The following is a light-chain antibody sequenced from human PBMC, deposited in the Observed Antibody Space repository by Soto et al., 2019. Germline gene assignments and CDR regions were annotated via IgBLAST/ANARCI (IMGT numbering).Light chain of an antibody. CDR3: QQHTNWPWT. Sequence: EIALTQSPATLSLSPGEGATLSCKASQTVSNFLAWYQQIPGQAPRLLIYDASSRATDIPARFRGSGSGTDFTLTISSLEPEDFAVYFCQQHTNWPWTFGQGTKVEIK. J-gene: IGKJ1*01. CDR1: QTVSNF. CDR2: DAS. V-gene: IGKV3-11*01.